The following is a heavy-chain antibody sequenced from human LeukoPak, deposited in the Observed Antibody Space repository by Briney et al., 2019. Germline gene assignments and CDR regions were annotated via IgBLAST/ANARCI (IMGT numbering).Heavy chain of an antibody. CDR1: GITLSNYG. CDR2: ISGSGGST. V-gene: IGHV3-23*01. D-gene: IGHD3-22*01. J-gene: IGHJ4*02. CDR3: AKRGVVIRVILVGFHKEAYYFDS. Sequence: GGSLRLSCAVSGITLSNYGMSWVRQAPGKGLEWIAGISGSGGSTNYADSVKGRFSISRDDPKNTLYLQMNSLRAEDTAVYFCAKRGVVIRVILVGFHKEAYYFDSWGQGALVTVSS.